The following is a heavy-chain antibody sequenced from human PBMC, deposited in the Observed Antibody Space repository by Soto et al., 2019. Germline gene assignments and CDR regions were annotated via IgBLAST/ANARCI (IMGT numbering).Heavy chain of an antibody. D-gene: IGHD2-2*01. CDR2: VYPDDSDT. J-gene: IGHJ6*02. CDR1: GYDFNIYW. Sequence: EVQLVQSGAEVKKPGESLMVSCKASGYDFNIYWIGWVRQLTGKGLEWMGVVYPDDSDTIYSPSFQVLVTISVDKSISFAYLQWSSLKASDTAMYYFSRRVNSNSHGGVCDDWGQGTTVTVSS. CDR3: SRRVNSNSHGGVCDD. V-gene: IGHV5-51*03.